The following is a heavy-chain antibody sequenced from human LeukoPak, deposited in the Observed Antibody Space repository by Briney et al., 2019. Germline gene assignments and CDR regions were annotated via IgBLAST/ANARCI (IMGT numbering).Heavy chain of an antibody. CDR1: GGSISSSSYH. CDR3: ARGFSGKQWPTKKSSDGMDV. Sequence: SETLSLTCTVSGGSISSSSYHWGWIRQPPGKGLEWIGSMFYSASAYYNPSLNSRVTISVDTSNNQFSLKLNSLTAADTAIYYCARGFSGKQWPTKKSSDGMDVWGQGTTVTVSS. D-gene: IGHD6-19*01. CDR2: MFYSASA. V-gene: IGHV4-39*07. J-gene: IGHJ6*02.